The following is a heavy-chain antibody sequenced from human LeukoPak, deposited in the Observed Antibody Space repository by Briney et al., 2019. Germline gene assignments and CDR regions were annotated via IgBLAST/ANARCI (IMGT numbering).Heavy chain of an antibody. CDR2: ISYDGSDK. Sequence: PGSSLRLSCAASGFTFRSYAMSWVRQAPGKGLEWVASISYDGSDKVFPDSVKGRFAISRDNSNNTLYLQMNSLRPEDTAVYFCARDRVAVYCSGGNCQSRYYYDDMDVWGQGTTVTVSS. D-gene: IGHD2-15*01. J-gene: IGHJ6*02. CDR3: ARDRVAVYCSGGNCQSRYYYDDMDV. CDR1: GFTFRSYA. V-gene: IGHV3-30*09.